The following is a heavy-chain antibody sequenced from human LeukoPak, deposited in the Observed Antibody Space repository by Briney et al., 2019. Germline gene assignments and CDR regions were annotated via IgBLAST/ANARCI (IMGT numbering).Heavy chain of an antibody. J-gene: IGHJ4*02. D-gene: IGHD3-22*01. Sequence: SQTLSLTCTVSGGSISSGSYYWSWIRQPAGKGLEWIGRIYTSGSTNYNPSLKSRVTISVDTSKNQFSLKLSSVTAADTAVYYCARVKYYDSSGYSFDYWGQGTLVTVSS. CDR2: IYTSGST. V-gene: IGHV4-61*02. CDR3: ARVKYYDSSGYSFDY. CDR1: GGSISSGSYY.